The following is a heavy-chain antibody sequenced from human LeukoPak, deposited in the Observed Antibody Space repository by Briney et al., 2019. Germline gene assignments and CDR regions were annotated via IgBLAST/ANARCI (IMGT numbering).Heavy chain of an antibody. J-gene: IGHJ6*02. D-gene: IGHD2-2*01. Sequence: SVTLSLTCTVSGGSISSYYWSWIRQPPGKGLEWVGYLYYSGSTNYNPSLKSRVTISVDTSKNQFSLKLSSVTAADTAVYYCARALGYCSSTSCPNTYYYGMDVWGQGTTVTVSS. CDR2: LYYSGST. CDR1: GGSISSYY. V-gene: IGHV4-59*01. CDR3: ARALGYCSSTSCPNTYYYGMDV.